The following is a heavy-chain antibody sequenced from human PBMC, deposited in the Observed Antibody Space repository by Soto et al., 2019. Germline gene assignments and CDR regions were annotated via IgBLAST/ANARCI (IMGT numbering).Heavy chain of an antibody. D-gene: IGHD3-10*01. CDR1: GGTFSSYA. J-gene: IGHJ4*02. V-gene: IGHV1-69*13. Sequence: SVKVSCKASGGTFSSYAISWVRQAPGQGLEWMGGIIPIFGTANYAQKFQGRVTITADESTSTAYMELSSLRSEDTAVYYCASGTSGRGSGSYYPLYYFDYWGQGTLVTVSS. CDR2: IIPIFGTA. CDR3: ASGTSGRGSGSYYPLYYFDY.